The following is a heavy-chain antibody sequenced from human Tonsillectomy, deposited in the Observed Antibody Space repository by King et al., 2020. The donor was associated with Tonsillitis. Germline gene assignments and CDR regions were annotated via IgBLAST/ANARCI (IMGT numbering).Heavy chain of an antibody. Sequence: QLVQSGGGLVQPGGSLRLSCAASGFSFRTYAMAWVRPAPGRGLEWVSSINGGVDSTHYADSVKGRFTISRDSSKKTLYLQMNSLRAEDSAIYYCVSAEPSLDILCYFDYWGQGTLVTVSS. D-gene: IGHD2-2*03. J-gene: IGHJ4*02. V-gene: IGHV3-23*04. CDR2: INGGVDST. CDR3: VSAEPSLDILCYFDY. CDR1: GFSFRTYA.